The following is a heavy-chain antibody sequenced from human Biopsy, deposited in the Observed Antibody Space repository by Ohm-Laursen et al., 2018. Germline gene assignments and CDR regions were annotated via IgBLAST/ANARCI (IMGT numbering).Heavy chain of an antibody. CDR3: ARDRLLYQYDSSGSDI. CDR2: IWYDGSIE. J-gene: IGHJ3*02. V-gene: IGHV3-33*01. D-gene: IGHD3-22*01. CDR1: GFTFSVYA. Sequence: SLRLSCAASGFTFSVYAMHWVRQAPGTGLEWVAIIWYDGSIEYYVDSVKGRFTISRDNYKNILYLQMNSLRVEDTAVYYCARDRLLYQYDSSGSDIWGQGTVVTVSS.